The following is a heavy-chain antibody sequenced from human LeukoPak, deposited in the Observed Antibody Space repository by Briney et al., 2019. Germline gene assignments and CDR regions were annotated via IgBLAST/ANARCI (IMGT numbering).Heavy chain of an antibody. CDR1: GFTFSSYG. J-gene: IGHJ4*02. D-gene: IGHD3-16*01. CDR2: IWYDGSNK. CDR3: ARDHPSYGYAFGY. V-gene: IGHV3-33*01. Sequence: GGSLRLSCAASGFTFSSYGMHWVRQAPGKGLEWVAVIWYDGSNKYYADSVKGRFTISRDNSKNTLDLQMNSLRAEDTAVYYCARDHPSYGYAFGYWGQGTLVTVSS.